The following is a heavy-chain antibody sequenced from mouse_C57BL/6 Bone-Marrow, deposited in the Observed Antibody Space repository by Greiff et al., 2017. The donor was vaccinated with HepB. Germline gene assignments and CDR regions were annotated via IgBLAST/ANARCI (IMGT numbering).Heavy chain of an antibody. Sequence: EVMLVESGGGLVQPGGSLSLSCAASGFTFTDYYMSWVRQPPGKALEWLGFIRNKANGYTTEYSASVKGRFTISRDNFQSILYLQMNALRAEDSATYDCARYPRYGSSHWYFDVWGTGTTVTVSS. CDR3: ARYPRYGSSHWYFDV. D-gene: IGHD1-1*01. V-gene: IGHV7-3*01. J-gene: IGHJ1*03. CDR2: IRNKANGYTT. CDR1: GFTFTDYY.